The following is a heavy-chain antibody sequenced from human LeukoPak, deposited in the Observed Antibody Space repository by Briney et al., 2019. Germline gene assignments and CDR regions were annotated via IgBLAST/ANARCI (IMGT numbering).Heavy chain of an antibody. CDR1: GFTFSSYS. V-gene: IGHV3-48*01. Sequence: GGSLRLSCAASGFTFSSYSAHWVRHARGKGREGVSYISSSSSTIYYADSVKGRFTISRDNAKNSLYLQMISLRAEDTAVYYCARVAYVWGSYRYDYWGQGTMVTVSS. J-gene: IGHJ4*02. CDR3: ARVAYVWGSYRYDY. CDR2: ISSSSSTI. D-gene: IGHD3-16*02.